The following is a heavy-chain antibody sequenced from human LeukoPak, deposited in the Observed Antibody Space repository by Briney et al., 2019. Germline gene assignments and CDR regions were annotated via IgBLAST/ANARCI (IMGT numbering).Heavy chain of an antibody. D-gene: IGHD3-10*01. CDR1: GVSISSYY. CDR2: IYYSGST. J-gene: IGHJ6*03. CDR3: ARDAGYYYGSGSYYDYYYYYMDV. Sequence: PSETLSLTCTVSGVSISSYYWSWIRQPPGKGLEWIGYIYYSGSTNYNPSLKSRVTISVDTSKNQFSLKLSSVTAADTAVYYCARDAGYYYGSGSYYDYYYYYMDVWGKGTTVTISS. V-gene: IGHV4-59*01.